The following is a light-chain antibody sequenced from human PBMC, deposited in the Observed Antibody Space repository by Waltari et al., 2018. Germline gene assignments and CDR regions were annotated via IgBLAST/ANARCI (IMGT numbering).Light chain of an antibody. CDR2: DVS. J-gene: IGLJ2*01. CDR3: ASYTGSSTLV. Sequence: QSALAPPASVSGSPGQSIAISCPRTTSDVGGYNFVSWYQQHPGKVPKLMIYDVSHRPPGVSNRFSGSKSGNTASLTISGLQAEDEADYYCASYTGSSTLVFGGGTKLTVL. CDR1: TSDVGGYNF. V-gene: IGLV2-14*03.